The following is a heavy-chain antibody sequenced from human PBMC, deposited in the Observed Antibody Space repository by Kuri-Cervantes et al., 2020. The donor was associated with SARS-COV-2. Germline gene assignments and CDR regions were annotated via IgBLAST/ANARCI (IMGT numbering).Heavy chain of an antibody. CDR1: EYTFTGYY. J-gene: IGHJ4*02. D-gene: IGHD5-12*01. CDR3: ARVVWLRASGGYDY. Sequence: ASVKVSCKASEYTFTGYYMHWVRQAPGQGLEWMGWINPNSGNTNYAQKLQGRVTMTTDTSTSTAYMELRSLRSDDTAVYYCARVVWLRASGGYDYWGQGTLVTVSS. CDR2: INPNSGNT. V-gene: IGHV1-18*04.